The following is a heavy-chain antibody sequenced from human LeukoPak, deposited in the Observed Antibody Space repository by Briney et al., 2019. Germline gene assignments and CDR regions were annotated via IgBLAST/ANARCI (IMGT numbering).Heavy chain of an antibody. J-gene: IGHJ6*02. CDR2: IKQDGSEK. CDR1: GFTFSSYW. Sequence: GGSLRLSCAASGFTFSSYWMSWVRQAPGKGLEWVANIKQDGSEKYYVDSVKGRFTISRDNAKNSLYLQMNSLRAEDTAVYYCVPCNWNDVPPSDVWGQGTTVTVSS. CDR3: VPCNWNDVPPSDV. D-gene: IGHD1-20*01. V-gene: IGHV3-7*01.